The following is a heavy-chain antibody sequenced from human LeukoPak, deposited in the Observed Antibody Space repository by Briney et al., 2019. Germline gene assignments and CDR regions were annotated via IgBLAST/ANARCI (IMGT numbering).Heavy chain of an antibody. CDR2: ISSNGGST. CDR1: GFTFDDYD. Sequence: GGSLRLSCAASGFTFDDYDLNWVRQAPGKGLEYVSAISSNGGSTYYADSVKGRFTISRDNSKNTLYLQMGSLRAEDMAVYYCARAGEATAFDYWGQGTLVTVSS. CDR3: ARAGEATAFDY. V-gene: IGHV3-64*02. J-gene: IGHJ4*02. D-gene: IGHD5-12*01.